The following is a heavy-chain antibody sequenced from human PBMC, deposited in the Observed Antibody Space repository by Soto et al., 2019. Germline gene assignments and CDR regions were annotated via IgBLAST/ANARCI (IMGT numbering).Heavy chain of an antibody. CDR2: ISGSGGST. Sequence: EVQLLESGGGLVQPGGSLRLSCAASGFTFSSYAMSWVRQAPGKGLEWVSAISGSGGSTYYADSVKGRFTISRDNSKNTLYLQRNSLRAEDTAVYYCAKGISHTVTTFGYWGQGSLVTVSS. V-gene: IGHV3-23*01. D-gene: IGHD4-17*01. CDR1: GFTFSSYA. CDR3: AKGISHTVTTFGY. J-gene: IGHJ4*02.